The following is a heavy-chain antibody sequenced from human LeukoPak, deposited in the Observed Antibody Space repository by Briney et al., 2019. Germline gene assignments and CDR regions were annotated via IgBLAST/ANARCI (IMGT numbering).Heavy chain of an antibody. V-gene: IGHV3-23*01. J-gene: IGHJ4*02. CDR3: ARARSMLRLRSSFDF. D-gene: IGHD2-21*02. Sequence: GGSLRLSCAASGFTFSSYAMSWVRQAPGKGLEWISSTSGGASNTYYVDSVKGRFTISRDSSNNTLLLQMTSLRVEDTTIYFCARARSMLRLRSSFDFWGQGALVTVSS. CDR2: TSGGASNT. CDR1: GFTFSSYA.